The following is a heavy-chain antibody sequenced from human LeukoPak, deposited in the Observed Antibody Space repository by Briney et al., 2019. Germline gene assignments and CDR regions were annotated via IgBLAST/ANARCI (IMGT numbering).Heavy chain of an antibody. J-gene: IGHJ4*02. CDR2: IRYDGSNK. V-gene: IGHV3-30*02. CDR3: AKDSSGSYYGTNW. D-gene: IGHD1-26*01. Sequence: GGSLRLSCAASGFSFSSYGMYWVRQVPGKGLEWVAFIRYDGSNKYYTDSVKGRFTISRDNSKKMLYLQMNSLRAEDTAVYYCAKDSSGSYYGTNWWGQGTLVIVSS. CDR1: GFSFSSYG.